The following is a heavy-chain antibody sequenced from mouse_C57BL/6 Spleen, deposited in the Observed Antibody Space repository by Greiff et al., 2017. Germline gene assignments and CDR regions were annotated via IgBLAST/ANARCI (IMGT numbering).Heavy chain of an antibody. V-gene: IGHV7-3*01. D-gene: IGHD2-3*01. J-gene: IGHJ4*01. CDR2: IRNKANGYTT. CDR3: ARYGDDGYYYYAMEY. CDR1: GFTFTDYY. Sequence: EVKLLESGGGLVQPGGSLSLSCAASGFTFTDYYMSWVRQPPGKALEWLGFIRNKANGYTTDYSASVKGRFTISRDNSQSILYLHMDALRAEDSATYYCARYGDDGYYYYAMEYWGQGTSVTVSS.